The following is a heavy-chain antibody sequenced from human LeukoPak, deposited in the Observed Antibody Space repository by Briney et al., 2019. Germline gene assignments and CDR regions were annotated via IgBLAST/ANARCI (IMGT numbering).Heavy chain of an antibody. V-gene: IGHV3-48*02. J-gene: IGHJ4*02. Sequence: GGSLRLSCAASGFTFSSYSMNWVRQAPGKGLEWLSYISSRSTSTYYPASVKGGFTIFRANAKKLLYLQMNSLRDEDTAVYYWARGSGWYQDHHYYFDYWGQGALVTVSS. CDR3: ARGSGWYQDHHYYFDY. D-gene: IGHD6-19*01. CDR2: ISSRSTST. CDR1: GFTFSSYS.